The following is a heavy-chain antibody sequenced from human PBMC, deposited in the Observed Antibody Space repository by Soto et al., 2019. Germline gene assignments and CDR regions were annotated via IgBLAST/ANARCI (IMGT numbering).Heavy chain of an antibody. CDR3: ARAPNYSESSGDYRRGGYGMDV. J-gene: IGHJ6*02. D-gene: IGHD3-22*01. V-gene: IGHV1-18*01. Sequence: SVKVFCKASGHNFTSYGIIWVRQAPGQGVESTERINAQNRTTNAAQKPQGRVTMTTDTSTSTAYMELRSLRSDDTAEYYCARAPNYSESSGDYRRGGYGMDVCGQGTRVIVAS. CDR2: INAQNRTT. CDR1: GHNFTSYG.